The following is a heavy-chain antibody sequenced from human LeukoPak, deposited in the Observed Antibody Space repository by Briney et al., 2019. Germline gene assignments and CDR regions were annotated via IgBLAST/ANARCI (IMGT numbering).Heavy chain of an antibody. D-gene: IGHD3-22*01. J-gene: IGHJ4*02. CDR3: ARASLYDNSAYYLDY. V-gene: IGHV3-20*04. Sequence: GGSLRLSCAASGFTFDNYGMTWVCQVPGKGLEWVSGVNWNGGSTGYADSVKGRFTISRDNAKNSLYLQMNSLRAEDTALYYCARASLYDNSAYYLDYWGQGTLVTVSS. CDR2: VNWNGGST. CDR1: GFTFDNYG.